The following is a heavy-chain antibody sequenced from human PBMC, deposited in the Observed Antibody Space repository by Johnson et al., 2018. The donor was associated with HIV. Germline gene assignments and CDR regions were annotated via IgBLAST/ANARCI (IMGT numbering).Heavy chain of an antibody. J-gene: IGHJ3*02. CDR3: ARAMYTSGWSYDAFDI. Sequence: EVQLVESGGGVVQPGRSLRLSCAASGFTFSSYGMHWVRQAPGKGLEWVANIKQDGSEKYYVDSVKGRFTISRDNAKNSLYLQMNSLRAEDTAVYYCARAMYTSGWSYDAFDIWGQGTKVTVSS. V-gene: IGHV3-7*01. D-gene: IGHD6-19*01. CDR2: IKQDGSEK. CDR1: GFTFSSYG.